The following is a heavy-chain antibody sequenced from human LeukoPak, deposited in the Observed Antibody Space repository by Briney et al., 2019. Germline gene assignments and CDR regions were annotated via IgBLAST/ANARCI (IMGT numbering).Heavy chain of an antibody. CDR1: GGSFSGYY. CDR2: IYHSGST. J-gene: IGHJ5*02. CDR3: ARDSGSIMGFDP. D-gene: IGHD3-10*01. Sequence: SETLSLTCAVYGGSFSGYYWSWIRQPPGKGLEWIGYIYHSGSTYYNPSLKSRVTISVDRSKNQFSLKLSSVTAADTAVYYCARDSGSIMGFDPWGQGTLVTVSS. V-gene: IGHV4-30-2*01.